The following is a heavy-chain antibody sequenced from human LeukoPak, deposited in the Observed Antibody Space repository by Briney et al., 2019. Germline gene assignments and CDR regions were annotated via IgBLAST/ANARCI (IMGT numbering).Heavy chain of an antibody. CDR3: ARAALMGYDFWSGYAGFDP. CDR2: IRQDGGEK. V-gene: IGHV3-7*03. J-gene: IGHJ5*02. CDR1: GFTFTGYW. D-gene: IGHD3-3*01. Sequence: GGSLRLSCAVSGFTFTGYWMNWVRQAPGKGLEWVASIRQDGGEKSYVDSVKGRFTISRDNTKNSLYLQMTSLRSDDTAVYYCARAALMGYDFWSGYAGFDPWGQGTLVTVSS.